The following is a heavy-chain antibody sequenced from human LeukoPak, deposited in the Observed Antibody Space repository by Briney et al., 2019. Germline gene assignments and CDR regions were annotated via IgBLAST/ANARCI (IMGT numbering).Heavy chain of an antibody. CDR3: AREFFDSVGSYYLVAFDI. D-gene: IGHD1-26*01. V-gene: IGHV3-21*01. Sequence: PGGSLRLSCAASGFTFSSYSMNWVRQAPGKGLEWVSSISSSSSYIYYADSVKGRFTISRDNAKNSLYLQMNSLRAEDTAVYYCAREFFDSVGSYYLVAFDIWGQGTMVTVSS. J-gene: IGHJ3*02. CDR2: ISSSSSYI. CDR1: GFTFSSYS.